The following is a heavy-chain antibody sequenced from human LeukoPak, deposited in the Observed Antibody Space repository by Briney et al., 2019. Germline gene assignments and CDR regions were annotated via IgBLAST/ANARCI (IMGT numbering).Heavy chain of an antibody. Sequence: GGSLRLSCAASGFTFSSYAMTWVRQAPGKGLEWVSAISGSGGSTYYADSVKGRFTISRDHSKNTLYLQMNSLRAEDTAVYYCAKAGSPNYYYYGMDVWGQGTTVTVSS. CDR1: GFTFSSYA. J-gene: IGHJ6*02. CDR2: ISGSGGST. V-gene: IGHV3-23*01. D-gene: IGHD6-19*01. CDR3: AKAGSPNYYYYGMDV.